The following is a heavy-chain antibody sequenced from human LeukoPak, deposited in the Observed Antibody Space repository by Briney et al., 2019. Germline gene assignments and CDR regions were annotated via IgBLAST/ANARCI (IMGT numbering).Heavy chain of an antibody. D-gene: IGHD2-15*01. V-gene: IGHV3-48*03. CDR3: AKAHYWPYFDY. J-gene: IGHJ4*02. Sequence: GGSLRLSCAASGFTFSSYEMNWVRQAPGKGLEWVSYISSSGSSIYYADSVKGRFTISRDNSKNTLYLEMNSLTTEDTAVYYCAKAHYWPYFDYWGQGTLVTVSS. CDR1: GFTFSSYE. CDR2: ISSSGSSI.